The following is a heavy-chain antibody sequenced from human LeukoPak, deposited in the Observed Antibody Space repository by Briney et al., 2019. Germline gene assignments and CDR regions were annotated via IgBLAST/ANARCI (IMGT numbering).Heavy chain of an antibody. J-gene: IGHJ3*02. Sequence: GASVKVSCKASGYTFTSYYMHWVRQAPGQGLEWMGIINPSAGSTSYAQKFQGRITVTRDTSTSTVYMELRSLRPEDTAVYYCARDHRGKQLWLTRPDEFDAFDIWGQGTMVTVSS. V-gene: IGHV1-46*01. CDR2: INPSAGST. D-gene: IGHD5-18*01. CDR3: ARDHRGKQLWLTRPDEFDAFDI. CDR1: GYTFTSYY.